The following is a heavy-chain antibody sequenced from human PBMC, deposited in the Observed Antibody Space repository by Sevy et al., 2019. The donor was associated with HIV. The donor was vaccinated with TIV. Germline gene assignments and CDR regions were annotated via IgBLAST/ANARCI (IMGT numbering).Heavy chain of an antibody. J-gene: IGHJ1*01. CDR2: TSYDGSHK. CDR1: GFIFSNFA. V-gene: IGHV3-30*04. D-gene: IGHD1-26*01. Sequence: GGSLRLSCTVSGFIFSNFAMHWVRQAPGKGLEWVAVTSYDGSHKYYADSVKGRFTVSRDNSRNILPLEMSSLRRDDTAVYYCARGENDDEFFQYWGQGTLVTVSS. CDR3: ARGENDDEFFQY.